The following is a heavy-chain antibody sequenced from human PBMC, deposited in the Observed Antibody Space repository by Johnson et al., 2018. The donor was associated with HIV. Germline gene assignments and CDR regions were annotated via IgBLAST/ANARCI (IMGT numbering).Heavy chain of an antibody. CDR1: GFTFSSYA. Sequence: QVQLVESGGGLVQPGGSLRLSCAASGFTFSSYAMHWVRQAPGKGLEWVAVISYDGSNKYYADSVKGRFAISRDNSKNTLYLQMNSLRAEDTAVYYCSRESLSGELPDAFDIWGQGTLVIVSS. D-gene: IGHD1-26*01. CDR3: SRESLSGELPDAFDI. V-gene: IGHV3-30*09. CDR2: ISYDGSNK. J-gene: IGHJ3*02.